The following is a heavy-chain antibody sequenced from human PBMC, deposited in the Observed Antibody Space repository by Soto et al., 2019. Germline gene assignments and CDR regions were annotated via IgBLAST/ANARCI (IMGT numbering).Heavy chain of an antibody. CDR3: ARVDATYCSGGSCYSLEAFDI. Sequence: PGGSLRLSCAASGFTFSDYYMSWIRQAPGKGLEWVSYISSSGSTIYYADSVKGRFTISRDNAKNSLYLQMNSLRAEDTAVYYCARVDATYCSGGSCYSLEAFDIWGRGTMVTVSS. CDR1: GFTFSDYY. CDR2: ISSSGSTI. J-gene: IGHJ3*02. V-gene: IGHV3-11*01. D-gene: IGHD2-15*01.